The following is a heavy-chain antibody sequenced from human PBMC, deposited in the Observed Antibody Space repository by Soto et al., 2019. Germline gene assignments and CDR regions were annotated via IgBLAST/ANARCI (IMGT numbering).Heavy chain of an antibody. D-gene: IGHD2-2*01. Sequence: QVQLVQSGAEVKKPGSSVKVSCKASGGTFSSYAISWVRQAPGQGLEWMGGIIPISGTANYAQKFQGRVTITADESTSTAYMGLSSLRSEDTAVDYCARSQGSSTSLEVYYYYYYGMDVWGQGTTVTVSS. J-gene: IGHJ6*02. CDR3: ARSQGSSTSLEVYYYYYYGMDV. CDR2: IIPISGTA. V-gene: IGHV1-69*01. CDR1: GGTFSSYA.